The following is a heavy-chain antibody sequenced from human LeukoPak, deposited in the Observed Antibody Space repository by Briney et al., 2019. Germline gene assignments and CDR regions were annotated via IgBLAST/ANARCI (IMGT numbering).Heavy chain of an antibody. V-gene: IGHV3-7*01. CDR3: ARVEWMGRMDY. J-gene: IGHJ4*02. CDR1: GFTFTNYW. Sequence: PGGSLRLSCAASGFTFTNYWMTWVRQAPGKGLEWVANIKQEGGDKYYVDSVKGRFTISRDNAKNSLFLQMNSLKAEDMAVYYCARVEWMGRMDYWGQGTLVTVSS. CDR2: IKQEGGDK. D-gene: IGHD3-3*01.